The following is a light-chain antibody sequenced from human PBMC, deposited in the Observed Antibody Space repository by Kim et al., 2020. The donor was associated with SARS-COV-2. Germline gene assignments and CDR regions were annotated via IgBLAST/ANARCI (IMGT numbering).Light chain of an antibody. CDR2: YDS. CDR1: NTGIKS. Sequence: APGQTARVTCGGTNTGIKSMHCDQHKPGQAPVLVIYYDSDRPSGIPERLSGSSSGNAATLTISRVEAGDEADYYCQVWDSSSDHPVFGGGTQLTVL. J-gene: IGLJ3*02. CDR3: QVWDSSSDHPV. V-gene: IGLV3-21*04.